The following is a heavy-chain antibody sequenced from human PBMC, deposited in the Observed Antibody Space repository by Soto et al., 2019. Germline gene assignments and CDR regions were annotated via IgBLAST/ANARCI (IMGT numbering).Heavy chain of an antibody. V-gene: IGHV1-69*13. CDR1: GGTFCSYA. J-gene: IGHJ4*02. CDR3: ATHYYDSSGYVDY. Sequence: PVEGLSKAFGGTFCSYAFSWGRQAPGQGLEWMGGIIPIFGTANYAQKFQGRVTITADESTSTAYMELSSLRSEDTAVYYCATHYYDSSGYVDYWGQGTLVTVSS. D-gene: IGHD3-22*01. CDR2: IIPIFGTA.